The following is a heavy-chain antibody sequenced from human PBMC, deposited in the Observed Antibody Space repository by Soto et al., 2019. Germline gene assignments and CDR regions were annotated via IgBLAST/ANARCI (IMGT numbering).Heavy chain of an antibody. CDR1: GYTFTSDG. Sequence: ASVKVSCKASGYTFTSDGISWGRQAPGQGLEWMGWISAYNGNTNYAQKLQGRVTMTTGTSTSTAYMELRSLRSDDTAVYYCARTDPYSGTMYWGQGTLVTVPS. CDR2: ISAYNGNT. V-gene: IGHV1-18*01. CDR3: ARTDPYSGTMY. D-gene: IGHD1-26*01. J-gene: IGHJ4*02.